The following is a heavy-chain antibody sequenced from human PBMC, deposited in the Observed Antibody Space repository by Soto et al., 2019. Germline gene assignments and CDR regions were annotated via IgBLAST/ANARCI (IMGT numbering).Heavy chain of an antibody. Sequence: EVQLVESGGGLVQPGGSLRLSCVASGFTVSSKYMSWVRQAPGKGLEWVSVLYSGGSTYYADYARDRFTIYRDNSRNTQYLQMSSQKVEDTSIYYCAVAPRGERLLDFDYWGRGTLVTVSS. D-gene: IGHD6-25*01. CDR1: GFTVSSKY. CDR3: AVAPRGERLLDFDY. J-gene: IGHJ4*02. CDR2: LYSGGST. V-gene: IGHV3-66*01.